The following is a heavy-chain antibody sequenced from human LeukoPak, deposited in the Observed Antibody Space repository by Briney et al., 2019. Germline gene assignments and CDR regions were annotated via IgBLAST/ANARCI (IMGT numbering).Heavy chain of an antibody. CDR3: ARDLPDRMSAFDI. D-gene: IGHD2-8*01. CDR1: GGSISSYY. Sequence: PSETLSLTCTVSGGSISSYYWSWIRQPPGKGLEWIGRIYSSGSTNYNPSLKSRVTMSVDTSKNQFSLKLSSVTAADTAMYYCARDLPDRMSAFDIWGQGTMVTVSS. CDR2: IYSSGST. V-gene: IGHV4-4*07. J-gene: IGHJ3*02.